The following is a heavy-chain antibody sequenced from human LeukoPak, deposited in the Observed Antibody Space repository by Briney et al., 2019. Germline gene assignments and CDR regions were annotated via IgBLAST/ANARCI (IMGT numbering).Heavy chain of an antibody. CDR3: AIGDYGANTGY. CDR1: GGSISSGGYY. J-gene: IGHJ4*02. Sequence: SETLSLTCTVSGGSISSGGYYWSWIRQHPGEGLEWIGYIYYSGSTYYNPSLKSRVTISADTSKNQFSLKLSPVTAADTAVYYCAIGDYGANTGYWGQGTLVIVSS. CDR2: IYYSGST. D-gene: IGHD4-23*01. V-gene: IGHV4-31*03.